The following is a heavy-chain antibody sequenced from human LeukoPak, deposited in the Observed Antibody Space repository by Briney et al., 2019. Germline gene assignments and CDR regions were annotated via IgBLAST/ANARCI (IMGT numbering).Heavy chain of an antibody. D-gene: IGHD3-3*01. CDR2: LSGSGGST. J-gene: IGHJ5*02. Sequence: GGSLSFSCAASGFTFGGYPMSWVGQAQGKELKWFSALSGSGGSTYYADSVKGRCTISRDNSKNTLYLQMNSLRAEDTAVYYCAKGEVVRFLEWFSTTKWFSPWGQGTLVTASS. V-gene: IGHV3-23*01. CDR3: AKGEVVRFLEWFSTTKWFSP. CDR1: GFTFGGYP.